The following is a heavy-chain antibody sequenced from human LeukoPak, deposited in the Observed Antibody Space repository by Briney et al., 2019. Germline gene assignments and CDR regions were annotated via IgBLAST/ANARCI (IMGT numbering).Heavy chain of an antibody. D-gene: IGHD5-12*01. CDR2: IYWNDDK. CDR3: AAATTYPYYFDY. Sequence: SGPTLVKPTQTLTLTGTFSGFLLSTSGVGVGWIRQPPGKALEWLALIYWNDDKRYSPSLKSRLTITKDTSKNQVVLTMTNMDPVDTATYYCAAATTYPYYFDYWGQGTLVTVSS. V-gene: IGHV2-5*01. J-gene: IGHJ4*02. CDR1: GFLLSTSGVG.